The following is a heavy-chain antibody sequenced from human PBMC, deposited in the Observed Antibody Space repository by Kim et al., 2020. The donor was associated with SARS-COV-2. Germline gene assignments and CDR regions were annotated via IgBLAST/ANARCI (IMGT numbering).Heavy chain of an antibody. D-gene: IGHD3-10*01. Sequence: ASVKVSCKASGYTFTSYGISWVRQAPGQGLEWMGWISAYNGNTNYAQKLQGRVTMTTDTSTSTAYMELRSLRSDDTAVYYCARDENYYGSGSYLYYYDYYGMDVWGQGTTVTVSS. CDR2: ISAYNGNT. J-gene: IGHJ6*02. V-gene: IGHV1-18*04. CDR3: ARDENYYGSGSYLYYYDYYGMDV. CDR1: GYTFTSYG.